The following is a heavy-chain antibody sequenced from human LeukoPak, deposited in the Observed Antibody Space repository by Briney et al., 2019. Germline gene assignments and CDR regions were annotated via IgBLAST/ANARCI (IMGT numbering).Heavy chain of an antibody. CDR3: AREKIFGVVILSGASYYYYYGMDV. J-gene: IGHJ6*02. CDR2: INPSGVST. CDR1: GYTFTSYY. D-gene: IGHD3-3*01. Sequence: VASVKVSCKASGYTFTSYYMHWVRQAPGQGLEWMGIINPSGVSTSYAQKFQGRVTMTRDTSTSTVYMELSSLRSEDTAVYYCAREKIFGVVILSGASYYYYYGMDVWGQGTTVTVSS. V-gene: IGHV1-46*01.